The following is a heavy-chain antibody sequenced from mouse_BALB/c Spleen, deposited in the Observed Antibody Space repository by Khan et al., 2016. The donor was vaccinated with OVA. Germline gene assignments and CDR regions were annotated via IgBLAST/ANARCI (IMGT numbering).Heavy chain of an antibody. J-gene: IGHJ3*01. CDR1: GSTFTDFN. V-gene: IGHV1S29*02. Sequence: EVQLQEAGPELVKPGASVRISCKTSGSTFTDFNLDWVKQSHGKSLEWIGYIFPNNGGTGYNQKFKTKATLTVDSSSSTAYMELRSLTSEDSAVYYCARSGYGSFAYWGQGTLVTGSA. D-gene: IGHD1-2*01. CDR3: ARSGYGSFAY. CDR2: IFPNNGGT.